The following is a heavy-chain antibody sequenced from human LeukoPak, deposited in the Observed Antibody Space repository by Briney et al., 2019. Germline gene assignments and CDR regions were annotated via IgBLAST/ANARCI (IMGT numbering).Heavy chain of an antibody. Sequence: SVKVSCKASGGTFSSYAISWVRQAPGQGLEWMGGIIPIFGTANYAQKFQGRVTITADESTSTAYMELSSLRSEDTAVYYCARGGLGDYDYYYYCGMDVWGQGTTVTVSS. CDR3: ARGGLGDYDYYYYCGMDV. V-gene: IGHV1-69*13. CDR2: IIPIFGTA. D-gene: IGHD4-17*01. CDR1: GGTFSSYA. J-gene: IGHJ6*02.